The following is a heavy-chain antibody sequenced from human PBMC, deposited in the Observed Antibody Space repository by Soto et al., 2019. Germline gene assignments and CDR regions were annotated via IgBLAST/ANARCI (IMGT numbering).Heavy chain of an antibody. CDR3: ARYTFHWAFDI. Sequence: APAKPCWKDSRYTITSRAMSWARQAPGQGLEWMGWISAYNGNTNYAQKLQGRVTMTTDTSTSTAYMELRSLRSDDTAVYYCARYTFHWAFDICGQGLMVTVS. CDR2: ISAYNGNT. CDR1: RYTITSRA. V-gene: IGHV1-18*01. D-gene: IGHD2-2*02. J-gene: IGHJ3*02.